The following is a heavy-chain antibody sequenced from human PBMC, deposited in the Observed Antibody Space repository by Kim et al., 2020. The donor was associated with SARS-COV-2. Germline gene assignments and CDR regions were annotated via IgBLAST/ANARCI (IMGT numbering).Heavy chain of an antibody. D-gene: IGHD6-13*01. V-gene: IGHV1-24*01. J-gene: IGHJ4*02. CDR3: ATGWQQLVY. Sequence: ASVKVSCKVSGYTLTELSMHWGRQAPGKGLELIGGFDPEDGETIYAQKFQGRGTMTEDTSPDTAYMELSSLRSEDTAVYYCATGWQQLVYWGQGTLVTGS. CDR1: GYTLTELS. CDR2: FDPEDGET.